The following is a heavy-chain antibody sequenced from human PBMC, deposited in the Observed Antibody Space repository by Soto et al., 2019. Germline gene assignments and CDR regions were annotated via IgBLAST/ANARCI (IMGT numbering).Heavy chain of an antibody. CDR1: GFTFSSYA. Sequence: EVQLLESGGGLVQPGGSLRLSCAASGFTFSSYAMSWVRQAPGKGLEWVSAISGSGGSTYSADSVKGPFTISRDNSKNTLYLQMNSLRAADTAVYYCAKDRPILGVGNPRDWGQGTLVTVSS. CDR3: AKDRPILGVGNPRD. J-gene: IGHJ4*02. D-gene: IGHD3-3*01. CDR2: ISGSGGST. V-gene: IGHV3-23*01.